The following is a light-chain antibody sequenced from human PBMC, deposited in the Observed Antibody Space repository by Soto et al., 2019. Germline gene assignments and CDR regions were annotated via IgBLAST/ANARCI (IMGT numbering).Light chain of an antibody. CDR1: QSVSSN. CDR3: QQYNNWPRT. Sequence: EIVMTQSPATPSVSPGEIATLSCSATQSVSSNLAWYQQKPGQAPRLLIYGASTRATGIPARFSGSRSGTEFTLTISSLQSEDVAVYYCQQYNNWPRTFGQGTKVEIK. CDR2: GAS. J-gene: IGKJ1*01. V-gene: IGKV3-15*01.